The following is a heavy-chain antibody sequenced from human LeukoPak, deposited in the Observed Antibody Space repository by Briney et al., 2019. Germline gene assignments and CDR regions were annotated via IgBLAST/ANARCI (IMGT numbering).Heavy chain of an antibody. D-gene: IGHD4-23*01. CDR2: IIPILGIA. Sequence: SVKVSCKASGGTFSSYAISWVRRATGQGLEWMGRIIPILGIANYAQKFQGRVTITADESTSTAYMELSSLRSEDTAVYYCARSYGGEYYFDYWGQGTLVTVSS. CDR3: ARSYGGEYYFDY. CDR1: GGTFSSYA. J-gene: IGHJ4*02. V-gene: IGHV1-69*04.